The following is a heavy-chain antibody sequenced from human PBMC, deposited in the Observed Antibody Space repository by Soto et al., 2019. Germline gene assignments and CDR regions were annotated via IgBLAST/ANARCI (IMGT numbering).Heavy chain of an antibody. CDR3: ARELEYYDSSGYDY. CDR1: GFTFSSYS. CDR2: ISSSSSYI. J-gene: IGHJ4*02. D-gene: IGHD3-22*01. V-gene: IGHV3-21*01. Sequence: GGSLRLSCAASGFTFSSYSMNWVRQAPGKGLEWVSSISSSSSYIYYADSVKGRFTISRDNAKNSLYLQMNSLRAEDTAVYYCARELEYYDSSGYDYWGQGTLVTVSS.